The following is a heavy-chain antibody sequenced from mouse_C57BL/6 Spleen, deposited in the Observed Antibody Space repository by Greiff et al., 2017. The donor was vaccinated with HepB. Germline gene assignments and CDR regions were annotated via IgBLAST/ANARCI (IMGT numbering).Heavy chain of an antibody. Sequence: QVQLQQPGAELVKPGASVKLSCKASGYTFTSYWMHWVKQRPGQGLEWIGMIHPNSGSTNYNEKFKSKATLTVDKSSSTAYMQLSSLTSEDSAVDDCARPFSRYWYFDVWGTGTTVTVSS. CDR3: ARPFSRYWYFDV. J-gene: IGHJ1*03. V-gene: IGHV1-64*01. CDR1: GYTFTSYW. CDR2: IHPNSGST.